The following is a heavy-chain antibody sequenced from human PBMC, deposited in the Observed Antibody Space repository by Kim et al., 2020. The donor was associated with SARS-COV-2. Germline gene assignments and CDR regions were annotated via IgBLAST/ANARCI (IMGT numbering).Heavy chain of an antibody. V-gene: IGHV3-23*01. J-gene: IGHJ4*02. Sequence: GGSLRLSCAASEFTFSEYTMTWVRQAPGKGLEWVSAISRSGDMTFYAASVKGRFTISRDNSRNTLYLQMNNLRVEDTAIYYCAKGGWGSWHYTLDYCGQGTLVTVSS. CDR1: EFTFSEYT. CDR2: ISRSGDMT. CDR3: AKGGWGSWHYTLDY. D-gene: IGHD3-16*02.